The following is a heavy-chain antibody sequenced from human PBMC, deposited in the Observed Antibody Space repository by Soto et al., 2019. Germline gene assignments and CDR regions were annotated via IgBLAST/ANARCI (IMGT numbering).Heavy chain of an antibody. CDR3: AKVGVEMATIRSGYFDY. V-gene: IGHV3-30*18. CDR2: ISYDGSYK. J-gene: IGHJ4*02. Sequence: GGSLRLSCAASGFTFSNYGMHWVRQAPGKGLEWVAFISYDGSYKYYADSVKGRFTISRDNSKNTLYLQMNSLRAEDTSVYYCAKVGVEMATIRSGYFDYWGPGTLVTVFS. CDR1: GFTFSNYG. D-gene: IGHD5-12*01.